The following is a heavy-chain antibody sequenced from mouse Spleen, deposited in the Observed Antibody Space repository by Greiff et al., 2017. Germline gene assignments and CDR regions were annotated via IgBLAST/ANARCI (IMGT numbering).Heavy chain of an antibody. D-gene: IGHD2-4*01. Sequence: QVQLKESGAELARPGASVKMSCKASGYTFTSYTMHWVKQRPGQGLEWIGYINPSSGYTNYNQKFKDKATLTADKSSSTAYMQLSSLTSEDSAVYYCASHYDYDEAWFAYWGQGTLVTVSA. CDR2: INPSSGYT. CDR1: GYTFTSYT. J-gene: IGHJ3*01. CDR3: ASHYDYDEAWFAY. V-gene: IGHV1-4*01.